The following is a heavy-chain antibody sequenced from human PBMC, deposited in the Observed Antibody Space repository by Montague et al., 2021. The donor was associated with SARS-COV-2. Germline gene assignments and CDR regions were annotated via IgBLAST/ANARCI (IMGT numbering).Heavy chain of an antibody. J-gene: IGHJ3*02. CDR1: GGSISSYY. D-gene: IGHD2-2*01. Sequence: SETLSLTCTVSGGSISSYYWSWIRQPPGKGLEWIGYIYYSGSTNYNPSLKSRATISVDTSKNQFSLKLRSGTAADTAVYYCARRGLGYCSSTSCQNAFDIWGQGTMVTVSS. CDR2: IYYSGST. CDR3: ARRGLGYCSSTSCQNAFDI. V-gene: IGHV4-59*08.